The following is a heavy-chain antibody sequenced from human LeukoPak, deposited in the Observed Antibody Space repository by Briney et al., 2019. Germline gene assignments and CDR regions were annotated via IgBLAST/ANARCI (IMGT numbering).Heavy chain of an antibody. J-gene: IGHJ4*02. CDR2: INPSDGAT. Sequence: GASVKVSCKASGYTFTMYYIHWVRQAPGQGLEWMGMINPSDGATTYAQRFQGRVTITTDESTSTAYMELSSLRSEDTAVYYCARDRHWGYGYRFDYWGQGALVTVSS. V-gene: IGHV1-46*01. CDR1: GYTFTMYY. D-gene: IGHD5-18*01. CDR3: ARDRHWGYGYRFDY.